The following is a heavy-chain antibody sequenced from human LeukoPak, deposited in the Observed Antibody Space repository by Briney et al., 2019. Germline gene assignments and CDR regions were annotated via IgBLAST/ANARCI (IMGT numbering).Heavy chain of an antibody. D-gene: IGHD5-12*01. CDR1: GGSINSYY. Sequence: SETLSLTCTVSGGSINSYYWGWVRQPAGKGLEWIGHISASGYTNYNPSLKSRVTMSVDTSTNQFSLKLTSVTAADTAVYFCAATLTNTYYYYYLDVWAKGTTVTISS. V-gene: IGHV4-4*07. CDR3: AATLTNTYYYYYLDV. J-gene: IGHJ6*03. CDR2: ISASGYT.